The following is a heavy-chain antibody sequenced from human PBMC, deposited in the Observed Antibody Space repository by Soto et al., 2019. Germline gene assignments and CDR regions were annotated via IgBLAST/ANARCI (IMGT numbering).Heavy chain of an antibody. Sequence: EVQLVESGGGLVQPGGSLRLSCSASGFTFSSYAMHWVRQAPGKGLEYVSGISRNGGSTYYADTVKGRFTISRDNSKNTLYLQMSSLRAEDTAVYYCVKIGRYYLFDYFDYWGQGTLVTVSS. D-gene: IGHD3-10*01. CDR3: VKIGRYYLFDYFDY. CDR2: ISRNGGST. V-gene: IGHV3-64D*08. J-gene: IGHJ4*02. CDR1: GFTFSSYA.